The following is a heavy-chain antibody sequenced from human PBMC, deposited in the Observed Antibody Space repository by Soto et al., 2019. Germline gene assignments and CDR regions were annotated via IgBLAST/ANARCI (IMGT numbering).Heavy chain of an antibody. CDR1: GFTVSSNY. Sequence: EVQLVESGGGLVQPGGSLRLSCAASGFTVSSNYLSWVRQAPGKGLEWVSVIYSGGSTYYADSVKGRFTISRDKSKNTLYLQMNTLRVEDTAVYYCAKQRGGYDRDFDYWGQGTLVTVSS. V-gene: IGHV3-66*01. J-gene: IGHJ4*02. D-gene: IGHD5-12*01. CDR3: AKQRGGYDRDFDY. CDR2: IYSGGST.